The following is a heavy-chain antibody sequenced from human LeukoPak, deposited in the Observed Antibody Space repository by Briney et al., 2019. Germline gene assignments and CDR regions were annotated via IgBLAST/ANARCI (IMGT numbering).Heavy chain of an antibody. CDR3: ASERPSSSWYDY. CDR1: GFTLSSYW. CDR2: IKGDGSEQ. D-gene: IGHD6-13*01. J-gene: IGHJ4*02. V-gene: IGHV3-7*01. Sequence: QPGGSLRLSCAASGFTLSSYWMTWVRQAPGKGLEGVANIKGDGSEQYYVDSVKGQFTIYRDSAKNSLFLQMNSLRAEDTAVYYCASERPSSSWYDYWGQGTLVTVSS.